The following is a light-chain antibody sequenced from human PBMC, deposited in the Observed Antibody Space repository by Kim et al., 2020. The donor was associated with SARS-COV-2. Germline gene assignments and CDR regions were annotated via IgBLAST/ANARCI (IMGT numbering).Light chain of an antibody. V-gene: IGKV1-5*03. CDR3: QQYNTYPWT. CDR2: KAS. J-gene: IGKJ1*01. Sequence: ASVGDRVTITCRASQTISIWLAWFQQKPGKAPKVLIYKASSLDSGVPSRFSGSGSGTEFALTISSLQADDFATYYCQQYNTYPWTFGQGTKVDIK. CDR1: QTISIW.